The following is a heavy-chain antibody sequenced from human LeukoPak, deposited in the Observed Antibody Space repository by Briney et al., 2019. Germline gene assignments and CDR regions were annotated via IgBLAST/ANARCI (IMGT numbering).Heavy chain of an antibody. CDR1: GYTLTELS. CDR2: FDPEDGET. D-gene: IGHD3-22*01. V-gene: IGHV1-24*01. Sequence: PGASVKVSCKVSGYTLTELSMHWVRQAPGKGLEWMGGFDPEDGETIYAQKFQGRVTMTEDTSTDTAYMELSSLRSEDTAVYYCATAKITMIVVANFDYWGQGTLVTVSS. J-gene: IGHJ4*02. CDR3: ATAKITMIVVANFDY.